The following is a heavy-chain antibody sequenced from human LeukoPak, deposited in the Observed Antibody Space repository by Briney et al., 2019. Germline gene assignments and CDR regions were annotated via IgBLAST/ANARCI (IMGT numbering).Heavy chain of an antibody. V-gene: IGHV3-23*01. CDR2: ISDSGDNP. CDR1: GFAFSSYE. J-gene: IGHJ4*02. CDR3: AKDRGGSYFDFDF. D-gene: IGHD1-26*01. Sequence: PGGSLRLSCAASGFAFSSYEMNWVRQAPGKGLEWVSAISDSGDNPYYADSVKGRFTISRDNSENTLSLQMYSLRAEDTAVYYCAKDRGGSYFDFDFWGRGTLVTVSS.